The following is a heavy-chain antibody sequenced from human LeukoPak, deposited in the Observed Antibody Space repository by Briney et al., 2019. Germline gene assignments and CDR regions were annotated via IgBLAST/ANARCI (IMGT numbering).Heavy chain of an antibody. CDR2: IRQDGDTK. CDR1: GFPFNAYW. V-gene: IGHV3-7*01. D-gene: IGHD5-24*01. J-gene: IGHJ4*02. CDR3: AKVHSYGWLHNFDY. Sequence: GGSLRLSCAASGFPFNAYWMTWVRQAPGKGLEWVANIRQDGDTKYYVDSVKGRFTISRDNSKNTVFLQMNSLKPEDTAVYYCAKVHSYGWLHNFDYWGQGTLVTVSS.